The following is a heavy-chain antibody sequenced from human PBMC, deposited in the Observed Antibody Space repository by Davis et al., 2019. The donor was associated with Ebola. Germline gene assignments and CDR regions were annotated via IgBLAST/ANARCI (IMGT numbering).Heavy chain of an antibody. CDR3: AGVTPTWYYGMDV. CDR2: MNPNSGNT. Sequence: ASVKVSCKASGYTFTSYDINWVRQATGQGLEWMGWMNPNSGNTGSAQKFQGRLTMTRNTSINTAYMELSSLRSEDTAVYYCAGVTPTWYYGMDVWGQGTTVTVSS. CDR1: GYTFTSYD. V-gene: IGHV1-8*01. J-gene: IGHJ6*02. D-gene: IGHD2-21*02.